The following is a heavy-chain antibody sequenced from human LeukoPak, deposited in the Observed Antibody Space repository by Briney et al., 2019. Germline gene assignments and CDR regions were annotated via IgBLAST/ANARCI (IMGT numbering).Heavy chain of an antibody. CDR2: ISGRGGGT. CDR3: AKEDGDYGDYGGGFLRGLYSDY. V-gene: IGHV3-23*01. J-gene: IGHJ4*02. CDR1: GLTFSSYA. D-gene: IGHD4-17*01. Sequence: GGSLRLSCAASGLTFSSYAMSWVPQAPGKGLECVSSISGRGGGTDYADSVKSRFTISRDNSQNTLYLQMNSLRAEDTAVYYCAKEDGDYGDYGGGFLRGLYSDYWGQGTLVTVSS.